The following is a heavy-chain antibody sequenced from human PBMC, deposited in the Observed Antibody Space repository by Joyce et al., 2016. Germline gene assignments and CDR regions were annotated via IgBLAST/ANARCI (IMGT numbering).Heavy chain of an antibody. Sequence: QVQLVESGGGVVQPGRSLRLSCAVCGFTFSTYAFHWVRQAPGKGLEWVAVISYDGINTYYADSVKGRSTISRDNSKNTLYLQINSLKSEDTAMYYCARGAVSGTSLDYWGRGTLVTVSS. V-gene: IGHV3-30*04. J-gene: IGHJ4*02. CDR3: ARGAVSGTSLDY. D-gene: IGHD6-19*01. CDR1: GFTFSTYA. CDR2: ISYDGINT.